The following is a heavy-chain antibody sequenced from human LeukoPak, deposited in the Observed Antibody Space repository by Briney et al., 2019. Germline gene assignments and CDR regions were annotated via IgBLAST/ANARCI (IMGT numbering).Heavy chain of an antibody. V-gene: IGHV4-59*08. CDR1: GGSISSYY. CDR2: ISYSGST. J-gene: IGHJ4*02. D-gene: IGHD2-15*01. CDR3: ARTYCRGGSCHFDY. Sequence: SETLSLTCTVSGGSISSYYWSWIRQPPGKGLEWIGYISYSGSTVSNPSLKSRVTISVDTSKNQISLKLSSVTAADTAVYYCARTYCRGGSCHFDYWGQGTLVTVSS.